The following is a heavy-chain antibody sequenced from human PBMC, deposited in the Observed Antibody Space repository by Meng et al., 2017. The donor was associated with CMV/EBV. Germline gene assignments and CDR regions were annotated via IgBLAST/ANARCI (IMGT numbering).Heavy chain of an antibody. CDR2: MNQDGSHK. Sequence: GGSLRLSCVASGFTSRTYWMSWVRQAPGKGLEWVANMNQDGSHKYYVDSVKGRFTISADNAKNSLYLQMNSLRAEDTAVYYCARGSSSSYYYYGMDVWGQGTTVTVSS. V-gene: IGHV3-7*01. CDR1: GFTSRTYW. J-gene: IGHJ6*02. CDR3: ARGSSSSYYYYGMDV. D-gene: IGHD6-6*01.